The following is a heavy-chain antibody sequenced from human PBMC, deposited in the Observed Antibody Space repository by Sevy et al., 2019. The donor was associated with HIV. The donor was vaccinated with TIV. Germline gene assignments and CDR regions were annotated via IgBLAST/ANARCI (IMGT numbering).Heavy chain of an antibody. CDR3: AGHGPLGYCSGGSCYGYYYYGMDV. D-gene: IGHD2-15*01. J-gene: IGHJ6*02. V-gene: IGHV4-39*01. CDR1: GGSISSSSYY. CDR2: IYYSGST. Sequence: SETLSLTCTVSGGSISSSSYYWGWIRQPPGKGLEWIGSIYYSGSTYYNPSLKSRVTISVDTSKNQFSLKLGSVTAAETAVYYCAGHGPLGYCSGGSCYGYYYYGMDVWGQGTTVTVSS.